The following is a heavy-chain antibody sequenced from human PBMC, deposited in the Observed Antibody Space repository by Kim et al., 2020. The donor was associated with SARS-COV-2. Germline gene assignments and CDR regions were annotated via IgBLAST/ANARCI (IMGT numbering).Heavy chain of an antibody. J-gene: IGHJ6*02. V-gene: IGHV3-21*01. D-gene: IGHD6-19*01. Sequence: GGSLRLSCAASGFTFSSYSMNWDRQAPGKGLEWVSSISSSSSYIYYADSVKGRFTISRDNAKNSLYLQMNSLRAEDTAVYYCAREWGMDGSGWYLPHYYGMDVWGQGTTVTVSS. CDR2: ISSSSSYI. CDR3: AREWGMDGSGWYLPHYYGMDV. CDR1: GFTFSSYS.